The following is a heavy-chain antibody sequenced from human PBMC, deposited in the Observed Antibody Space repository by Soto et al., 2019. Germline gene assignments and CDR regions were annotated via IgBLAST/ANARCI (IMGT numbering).Heavy chain of an antibody. Sequence: SLRLSCAASGFTFSSYGMHWVRQAPGKGLEWVAVIWYDGSNKYYADSVKGRFTISRDNSKNTLYLQMNSLRAEDTAVYYCARPASRYSSSWYIDYWGQVTLVTVSS. V-gene: IGHV3-33*01. J-gene: IGHJ4*02. CDR1: GFTFSSYG. D-gene: IGHD6-13*01. CDR3: ARPASRYSSSWYIDY. CDR2: IWYDGSNK.